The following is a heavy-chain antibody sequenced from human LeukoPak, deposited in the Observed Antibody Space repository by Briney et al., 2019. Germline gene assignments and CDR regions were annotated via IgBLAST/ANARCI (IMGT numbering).Heavy chain of an antibody. CDR2: MNSNNGNA. D-gene: IGHD6-13*01. CDR3: ARTLVRYSSSPGY. CDR1: GYTFTSYD. V-gene: IGHV1-8*01. Sequence: ASVKVSCKASGYTFTSYDINWVRQATGQGLEWMGWMNSNNGNAGYAQKFQGRVTMTRNTSISTAYMELSSLRSEDTAVYYCARTLVRYSSSPGYWGQGTLVTVSS. J-gene: IGHJ4*02.